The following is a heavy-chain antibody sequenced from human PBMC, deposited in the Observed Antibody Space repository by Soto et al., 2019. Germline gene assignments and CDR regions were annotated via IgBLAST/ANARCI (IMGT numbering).Heavy chain of an antibody. J-gene: IGHJ4*02. CDR3: ARGRGTYYADS. V-gene: IGHV3-74*03. D-gene: IGHD1-26*01. Sequence: EVRLVESGGALVPPGGSLRLTCEASGFTFSGHWMHWVRRAPGNALVWVSHIDTDASTVATSDADSVKGRFTVSRDDSNDRLYLQMNDLRVADTAVYYCARGRGTYYADSWRQGPLVTVSS. CDR2: IDTDASTVAT. CDR1: GFTFSGHW.